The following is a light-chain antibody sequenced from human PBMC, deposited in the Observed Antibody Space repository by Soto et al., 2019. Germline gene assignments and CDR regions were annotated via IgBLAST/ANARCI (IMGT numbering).Light chain of an antibody. J-gene: IGLJ1*01. CDR1: SSDVGSYNL. Sequence: QSALTQPASVSGSPGQSITISCTGTSSDVGSYNLVSWYQQHPGKAPKLMIYEGSKRPSGVSNRFSGSKSGNTASLTISWLQAEDEADYYCCSYAGSSTFYVFGIGTKVTVL. CDR2: EGS. V-gene: IGLV2-23*01. CDR3: CSYAGSSTFYV.